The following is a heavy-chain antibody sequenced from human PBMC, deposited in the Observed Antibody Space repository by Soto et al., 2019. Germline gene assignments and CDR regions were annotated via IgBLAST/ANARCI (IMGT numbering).Heavy chain of an antibody. CDR1: GGSINTFY. J-gene: IGHJ4*02. V-gene: IGHV4-4*07. D-gene: IGHD5-18*01. CDR3: AREGSYTAYNFAHGIQLWSFDF. CDR2: IFSSGST. Sequence: SETLSLTCTVSGGSINTFYWSWVRQPAGKGLEWIGRIFSSGSTSFNPSLESRVAMSVDTSKNHFSLNLSSVTAADMAVYYCAREGSYTAYNFAHGIQLWSFDFWGQGALVTVSS.